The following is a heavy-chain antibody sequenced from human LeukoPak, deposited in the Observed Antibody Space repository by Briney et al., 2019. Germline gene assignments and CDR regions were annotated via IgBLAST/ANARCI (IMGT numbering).Heavy chain of an antibody. CDR1: GYSFSSYG. Sequence: ASVKVSCKASGYSFSSYGISWVRQAPGQGLEWMTWISGNNGNTDFAKNFQGRVTMTTDTSTTTVYMELRSLKSDDTAVYFCARGGRDSSSWFFDYWGQGTLVIVSS. CDR3: ARGGRDSSSWFFDY. D-gene: IGHD6-13*01. CDR2: ISGNNGNT. J-gene: IGHJ4*02. V-gene: IGHV1-18*01.